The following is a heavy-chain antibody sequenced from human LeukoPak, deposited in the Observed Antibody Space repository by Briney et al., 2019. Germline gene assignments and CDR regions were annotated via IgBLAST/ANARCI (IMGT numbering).Heavy chain of an antibody. Sequence: GGSLRLSCAASGFIFSSYWMSWVRQAPGKGLEWVANIKQDASEKYYVDSVKGRFTISRDNAKNSLYLQMNSLRAEDTAVYYCARDFRGYNVVGIYWGQGSLVTVSS. V-gene: IGHV3-7*05. J-gene: IGHJ4*02. CDR2: IKQDASEK. CDR1: GFIFSSYW. D-gene: IGHD5-18*01. CDR3: ARDFRGYNVVGIY.